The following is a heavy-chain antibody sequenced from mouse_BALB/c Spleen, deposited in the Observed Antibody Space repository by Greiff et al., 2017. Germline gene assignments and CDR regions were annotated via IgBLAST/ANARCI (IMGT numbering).Heavy chain of an antibody. J-gene: IGHJ4*01. D-gene: IGHD1-1*01. Sequence: VQLQQSGAELVRPGTSVKISCKASGYTFTNYWLGWVKQRPGHGLEWIGDIYPGGGYTNYNEKFKGKATLTADTSSSTAYMQLSSLTSEDSAVYICAISVLLHYYAMDYWGQGTSVTVSS. V-gene: IGHV1-63*02. CDR2: IYPGGGYT. CDR1: GYTFTNYW. CDR3: AISVLLHYYAMDY.